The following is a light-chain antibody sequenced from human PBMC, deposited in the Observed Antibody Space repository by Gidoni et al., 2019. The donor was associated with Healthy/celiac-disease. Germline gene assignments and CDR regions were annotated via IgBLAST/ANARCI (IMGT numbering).Light chain of an antibody. V-gene: IGKV3-15*01. CDR1: QSVSSN. J-gene: IGKJ4*01. Sequence: EIVMTQSPATLSVSPGERATLSCRASQSVSSNLAWYQQKPGQAPRLLIYGASTRATGIPARFSGSGSGTEFTLTISSLQSEDFAVIYCQQYNNWPQTFGGGTKVEIK. CDR2: GAS. CDR3: QQYNNWPQT.